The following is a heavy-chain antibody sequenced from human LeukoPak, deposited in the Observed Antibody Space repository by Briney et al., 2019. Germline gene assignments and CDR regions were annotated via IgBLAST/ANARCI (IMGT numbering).Heavy chain of an antibody. J-gene: IGHJ4*02. CDR2: ISDSGGST. CDR3: ARGAYYYDSSGYYYY. V-gene: IGHV3-23*01. Sequence: GSLRLSCAASGFTFSNYAMSWVRQAPGKGLEWVSSISDSGGSTYYADSVKGRFTISRDNAKNSLYLQMNSLRAEDTALYYCARGAYYYDSSGYYYYWGQGTLVTVSS. CDR1: GFTFSNYA. D-gene: IGHD3-22*01.